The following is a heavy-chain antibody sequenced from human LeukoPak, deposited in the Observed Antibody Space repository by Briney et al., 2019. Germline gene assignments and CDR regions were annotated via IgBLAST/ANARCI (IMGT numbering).Heavy chain of an antibody. V-gene: IGHV1-46*01. CDR2: INPSGGST. D-gene: IGHD4-11*01. Sequence: ASVKVSCKASGGTFSSYAISWVRQAPGQGLEWMGIINPSGGSTSYAQKFQGRVTMTRDTSTSTVYMELSSLRSEDTAVYYCAREDSNYLYYYYYGMDVWGQGTTVTVSS. CDR3: AREDSNYLYYYYYGMDV. CDR1: GGTFSSYA. J-gene: IGHJ6*02.